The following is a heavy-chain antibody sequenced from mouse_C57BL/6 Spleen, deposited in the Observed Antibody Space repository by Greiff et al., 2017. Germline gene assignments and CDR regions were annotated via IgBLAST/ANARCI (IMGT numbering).Heavy chain of an antibody. CDR3: AKGAAQASYYSAMDY. CDR2: IDPSDSET. D-gene: IGHD3-2*02. Sequence: VQLQQPGAELVRPGSSVKLSCKASGYTFTSYWMHWVKQRPIQGLEWIGNIDPSDSETHYNQKFKDKATLTVDKSSSTAYMQLSSLTSEDSAVYYCAKGAAQASYYSAMDYWGQGTSVTVSS. J-gene: IGHJ4*01. CDR1: GYTFTSYW. V-gene: IGHV1-52*01.